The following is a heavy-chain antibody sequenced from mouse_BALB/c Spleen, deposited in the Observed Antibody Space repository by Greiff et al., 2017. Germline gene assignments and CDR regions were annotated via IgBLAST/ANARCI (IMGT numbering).Heavy chain of an antibody. CDR1: GFNIKDTY. CDR2: IDPANGNT. Sequence: DVQLVESGAELVKPGASVKLSCTASGFNIKDTYMHWVKQRPEQGLEWIGRIDPANGNTKYDPKFQGKATITADTSSNTAYLQLSSLTSEDTAVYYCASFITTAMDYWGQGTSVTVSS. D-gene: IGHD1-2*01. V-gene: IGHV14-3*02. J-gene: IGHJ4*01. CDR3: ASFITTAMDY.